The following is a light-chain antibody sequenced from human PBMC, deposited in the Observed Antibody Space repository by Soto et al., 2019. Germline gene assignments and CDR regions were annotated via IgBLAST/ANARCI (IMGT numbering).Light chain of an antibody. CDR1: QSVSSTY. Sequence: EIVLTQSPGTLSLSPGERATLSCRASQSVSSTYLAWYQQKPGQAPRLLIYGASSRVTGIPDRFSGSASGTDFTLTISRLEPEDFAVYYCQQYGGSPYTFGQGAKLEIK. CDR2: GAS. V-gene: IGKV3-20*01. CDR3: QQYGGSPYT. J-gene: IGKJ2*01.